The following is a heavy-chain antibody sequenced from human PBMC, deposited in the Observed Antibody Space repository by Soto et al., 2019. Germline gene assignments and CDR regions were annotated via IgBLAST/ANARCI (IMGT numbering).Heavy chain of an antibody. D-gene: IGHD6-19*01. CDR1: GFSLSSIGMG. Sequence: SGPTLVNPTQTLTLTYTFSGFSLSSIGMGVGWIRQPPGKALECLALLYWNDDKRYSPSLKTRLTITKDTSKNQVVLTMANMDPVDTATYYCAHRLARAGGWDFDYWGQGTLVTVSS. J-gene: IGHJ4*02. CDR3: AHRLARAGGWDFDY. V-gene: IGHV2-5*01. CDR2: LYWNDDK.